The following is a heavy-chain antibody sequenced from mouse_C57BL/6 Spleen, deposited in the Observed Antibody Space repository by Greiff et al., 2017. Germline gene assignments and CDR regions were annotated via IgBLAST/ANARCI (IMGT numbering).Heavy chain of an antibody. CDR3: ARGRTHLPGYFDV. J-gene: IGHJ1*03. Sequence: VQLQQPGAELVKPGASVKLSCKASGYTFTSYWMHWVKQRPGRGLEWIGSIDPNSGGTKYNEKFKSKATLTVDKPSSTAYMQLSSLTSVDSAVYYCARGRTHLPGYFDVWGTGTTVSVSS. V-gene: IGHV1-72*01. CDR1: GYTFTSYW. CDR2: IDPNSGGT.